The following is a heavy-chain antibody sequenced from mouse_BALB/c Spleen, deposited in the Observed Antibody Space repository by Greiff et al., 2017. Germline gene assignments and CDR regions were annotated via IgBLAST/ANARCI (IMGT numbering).Heavy chain of an antibody. V-gene: IGHV1S81*02. CDR2: INPSNGGT. Sequence: QVQLQQSGAELVKPGASVKLSCKASGYTFTSYYMYWVKQRPGQGLEWIGEINPSNGGTNFNEKFKSKATLTVDKSSSTAYMQLSSLTSEDSAVYYCTRKEDYRYDGPWFAYWGQGTLVTVSA. CDR3: TRKEDYRYDGPWFAY. J-gene: IGHJ3*01. CDR1: GYTFTSYY. D-gene: IGHD2-14*01.